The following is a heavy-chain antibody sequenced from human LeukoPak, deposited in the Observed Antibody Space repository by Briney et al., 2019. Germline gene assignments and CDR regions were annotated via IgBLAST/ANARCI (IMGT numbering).Heavy chain of an antibody. CDR1: GFTFDDYA. J-gene: IGHJ4*02. CDR3: AKDSHHQLLPYYDPYYFDY. V-gene: IGHV3-9*01. Sequence: PGRSLRLSCAASGFTFDDYAMHWVRQAPGKGLEWVSGISWNSGSIGYADSVKGRFTISRDNAKNSLYLQMNSLRAEDTALYYCAKDSHHQLLPYYDPYYFDYWGQGTLVTVSS. CDR2: ISWNSGSI. D-gene: IGHD3-22*01.